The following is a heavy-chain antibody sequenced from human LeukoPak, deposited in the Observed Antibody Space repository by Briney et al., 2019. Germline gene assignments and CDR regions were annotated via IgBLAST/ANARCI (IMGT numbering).Heavy chain of an antibody. Sequence: ASVKVSCKASGYTFTCYYMHWVRQAPGQGLEWMGRINPNSGGTNYAQKFQGRVTMTRDTSISTAYMELSRLRSDDTAVYYCARGPGWDGSYYVVRSMGNWFDPWGQGTLVTVSS. CDR2: INPNSGGT. J-gene: IGHJ5*02. V-gene: IGHV1-2*06. CDR3: ARGPGWDGSYYVVRSMGNWFDP. CDR1: GYTFTCYY. D-gene: IGHD1-26*01.